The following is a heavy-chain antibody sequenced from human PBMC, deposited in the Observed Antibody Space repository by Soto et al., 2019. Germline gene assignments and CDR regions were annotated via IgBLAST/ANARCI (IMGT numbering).Heavy chain of an antibody. CDR1: GFTFSSYA. D-gene: IGHD6-19*01. CDR3: ATDSLQQWLILGDY. CDR2: ISGSGGNT. J-gene: IGHJ4*02. V-gene: IGHV3-23*01. Sequence: EVQLLESGGGLVQPGGYLRLSCAASGFTFSSYAMSWVRQAPGKGLEWVSAISGSGGNTYYADSVKGRFTISRDNSKNTLYLQMNSLRAADTAIYYCATDSLQQWLILGDYWGQGTLVTVSS.